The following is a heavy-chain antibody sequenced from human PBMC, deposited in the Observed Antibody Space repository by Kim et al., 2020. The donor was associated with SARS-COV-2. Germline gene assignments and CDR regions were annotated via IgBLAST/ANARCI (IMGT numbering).Heavy chain of an antibody. J-gene: IGHJ4*01. V-gene: IGHV4-4*07. CDR1: GDSISNNC. D-gene: IGHD2-15*01. Sequence: SETLSLTCTVSGDSISNNCWSWIRQPAGKGLELIWRMYNSGSTNYNPYLKSRGTMSVDTAKNQISLKLTSIIAAATAVDYYSRRETGGNYFDYWGHGTLV. CDR3: SRRETGGNYFDY. CDR2: MYNSGST.